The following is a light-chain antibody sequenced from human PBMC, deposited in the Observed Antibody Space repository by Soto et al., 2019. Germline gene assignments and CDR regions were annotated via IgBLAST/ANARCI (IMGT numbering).Light chain of an antibody. CDR1: QTISRY. CDR3: QQANSFPIT. V-gene: IGKV1-12*01. Sequence: IHMTQSPSTLSGSVGDRVTITCRASQTISRYLSWYQQKPGKAPNLLIYAASSLQSGVPSRFSGSESGTDFTLTISSLQPEDCAIYFCQQANSFPITFGQGTRLEIK. CDR2: AAS. J-gene: IGKJ5*01.